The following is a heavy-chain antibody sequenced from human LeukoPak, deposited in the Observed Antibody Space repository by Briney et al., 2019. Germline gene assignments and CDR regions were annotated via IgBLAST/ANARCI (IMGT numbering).Heavy chain of an antibody. Sequence: GRSLRLSCAASGFTFSSYAMHWVRQAPGKGLEWVAVISYGGSNKYYADSVKGRFTISRDNSKNTLYLQMNSLRAEDTAVYYCARAYYDILTGYYDYWGQGTLVTVSS. D-gene: IGHD3-9*01. V-gene: IGHV3-30-3*01. J-gene: IGHJ4*02. CDR2: ISYGGSNK. CDR3: ARAYYDILTGYYDY. CDR1: GFTFSSYA.